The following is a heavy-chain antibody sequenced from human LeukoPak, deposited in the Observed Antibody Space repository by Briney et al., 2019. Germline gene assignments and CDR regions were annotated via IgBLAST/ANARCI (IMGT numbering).Heavy chain of an antibody. D-gene: IGHD7-27*01. CDR1: GFTFDDYG. CDR3: ARHGQYSTELGGFDY. V-gene: IGHV4-34*01. J-gene: IGHJ4*02. CDR2: INHSGST. Sequence: GSLRLSCAASGFTFDDYGMSWVRQAPGKGLEWIGEINHSGSTNYNPSLKSRVTISVDTSKNQFSLKLSSVTAADTAVYYCARHGQYSTELGGFDYWGQGTLVTVSS.